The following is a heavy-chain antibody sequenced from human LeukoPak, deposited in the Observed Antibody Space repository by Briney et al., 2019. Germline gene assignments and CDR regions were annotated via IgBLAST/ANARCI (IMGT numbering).Heavy chain of an antibody. J-gene: IGHJ4*02. Sequence: GGSLRLSCAASGFTVSSNYMSWVRQAPGKGLEWVSYITSSSTIYFADSVKGRFTISRDNAKNSLYLQMNSLRPEDTAVYYCARVVYGSGSYYRFFDYWGQGTLVTVSS. CDR2: ITSSSTI. CDR1: GFTVSSNY. D-gene: IGHD3-10*01. CDR3: ARVVYGSGSYYRFFDY. V-gene: IGHV3-48*01.